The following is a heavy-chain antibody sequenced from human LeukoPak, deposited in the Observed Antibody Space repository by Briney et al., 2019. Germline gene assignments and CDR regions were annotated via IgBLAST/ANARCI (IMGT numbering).Heavy chain of an antibody. J-gene: IGHJ6*02. CDR2: IYHNGHT. CDR3: ARRFSYGLYYYYYYGMDV. D-gene: IGHD3-10*01. CDR1: GDSINNGDYY. V-gene: IGHV4-39*02. Sequence: SETLSLTCYVSGDSINNGDYYWGWVRQTPGEGLEWLGSIYHNGHTLYTPSLKSRLTFSVDTSKNHFSLNLTSATAADTAVYYCARRFSYGLYYYYYYGMDVWGQGTTVTVSS.